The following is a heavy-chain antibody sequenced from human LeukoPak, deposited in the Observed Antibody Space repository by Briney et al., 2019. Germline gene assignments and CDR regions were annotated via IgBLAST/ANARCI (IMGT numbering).Heavy chain of an antibody. D-gene: IGHD3-3*01. V-gene: IGHV4-34*01. J-gene: IGHJ5*02. CDR3: ARGITIFGVVILPAEFDP. CDR1: GGSFSGYY. Sequence: SETLSLTCAVYGGSFSGYYWGWIRQPPGKGLEWIGSIYYSGSTYYNPSLKSRVTISVDTSKNQFSLKLSSVTAADTAVYYCARGITIFGVVILPAEFDPWGQGTLVTVSS. CDR2: IYYSGST.